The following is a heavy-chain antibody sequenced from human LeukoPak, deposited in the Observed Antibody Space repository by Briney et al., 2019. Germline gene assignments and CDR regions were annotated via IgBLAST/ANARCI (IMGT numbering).Heavy chain of an antibody. V-gene: IGHV4-34*01. Sequence: SETLSLTCTVSGGSISSYYWSWIRQPPGKGLEWIGEINHSGSTNYNPSLKSRVTISVDTSKNQFSLKLSSVTAADTAVYYCARQRRLRDAFDIWGQGTMVTVSS. J-gene: IGHJ3*02. CDR2: INHSGST. CDR3: ARQRRLRDAFDI. D-gene: IGHD4-17*01. CDR1: GGSISSYY.